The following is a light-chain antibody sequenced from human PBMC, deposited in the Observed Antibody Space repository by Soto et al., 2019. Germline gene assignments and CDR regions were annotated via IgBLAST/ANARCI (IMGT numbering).Light chain of an antibody. J-gene: IGKJ5*01. CDR3: QQYNNWPIT. Sequence: EIVMTQSPATLSVSPGERATLSCRASQSVSSDLAWYQQKPGQAPRLLIYGASTRATDIPARFSGSGSGTEFTLTISSLQSEDFVVYYCQQYNNWPITFGQGTRLEMK. CDR2: GAS. CDR1: QSVSSD. V-gene: IGKV3-15*01.